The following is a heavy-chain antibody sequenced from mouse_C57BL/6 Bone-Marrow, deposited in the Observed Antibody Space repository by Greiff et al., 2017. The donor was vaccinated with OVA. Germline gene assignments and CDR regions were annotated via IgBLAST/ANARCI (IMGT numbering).Heavy chain of an antibody. J-gene: IGHJ2*01. CDR3: ARKASNWGYFDY. CDR2: IHPNSGST. Sequence: VQLQQPGAELVKPGASVKLSCKASGYTFTSYWMHWVKQRPGQGLEWIGMIHPNSGSTNYNEKFKSKATLTVDKSSSTAYMQLSSLTSEDSAVYYCARKASNWGYFDYWGQGTTLTVSS. V-gene: IGHV1-64*01. CDR1: GYTFTSYW. D-gene: IGHD4-1*01.